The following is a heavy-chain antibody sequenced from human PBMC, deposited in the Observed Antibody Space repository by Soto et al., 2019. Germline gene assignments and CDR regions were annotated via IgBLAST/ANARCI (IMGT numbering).Heavy chain of an antibody. Sequence: GASVNVSCKASGYTFTSYAMHWVRQAPGQRLEWMGWINAGNGNTKYSQKFQGRVTITRDTSASTAYMELSSLRSEDTAVYYCARGGMTTVTTDAFDIWGQGTRVTVSS. CDR1: GYTFTSYA. J-gene: IGHJ3*02. CDR2: INAGNGNT. CDR3: ARGGMTTVTTDAFDI. V-gene: IGHV1-3*01. D-gene: IGHD4-17*01.